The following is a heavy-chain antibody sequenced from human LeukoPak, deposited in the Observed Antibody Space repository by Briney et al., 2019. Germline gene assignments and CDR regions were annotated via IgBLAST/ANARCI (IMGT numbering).Heavy chain of an antibody. CDR2: IDPSDSYT. Sequence: GESLKISCKGSGYSFTSYWISWVRQMPGKGLEWMGRIDPSDSYTNYSPSFQGHVTISADKSISTAYLQWSSLKASNTAMYYCARRLRFNWNEIGYWGQGTLVTVSS. CDR1: GYSFTSYW. V-gene: IGHV5-10-1*01. CDR3: ARRLRFNWNEIGY. D-gene: IGHD1-20*01. J-gene: IGHJ4*02.